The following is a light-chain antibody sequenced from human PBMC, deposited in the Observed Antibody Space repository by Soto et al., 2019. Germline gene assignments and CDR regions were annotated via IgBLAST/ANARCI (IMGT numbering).Light chain of an antibody. Sequence: DIVLTKSPAILSMSPGERATRSCTASQSVSSYLAWYQQKPGQTPRLLFYVPSNIATAAPARFSVSGSGTNFTLTISSLEREVFAFFYCQERGYWPVSFGKGPKVDIK. J-gene: IGKJ1*01. V-gene: IGKV3-11*01. CDR2: VPS. CDR3: QERGYWPVS. CDR1: QSVSSY.